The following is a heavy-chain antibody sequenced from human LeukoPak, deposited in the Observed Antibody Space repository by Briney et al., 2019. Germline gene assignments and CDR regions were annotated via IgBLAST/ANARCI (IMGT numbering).Heavy chain of an antibody. CDR2: IYSGGST. Sequence: PGMSLRLSCAASGFTFRNHGMHWVRQAPGKGLEWVSVIYSGGSTYYADSVKGRFTISRDNSKNTLYLQMNSLRAEDTAVYYCAAGYCSGGSCYLPYWGQGTLVTVSS. D-gene: IGHD2-15*01. J-gene: IGHJ4*02. CDR1: GFTFRNHG. CDR3: AAGYCSGGSCYLPY. V-gene: IGHV3-NL1*01.